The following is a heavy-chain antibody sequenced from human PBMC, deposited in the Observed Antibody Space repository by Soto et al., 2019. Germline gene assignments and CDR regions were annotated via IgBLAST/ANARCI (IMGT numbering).Heavy chain of an antibody. CDR1: GYGFTTYG. D-gene: IGHD1-1*01. J-gene: IGHJ4*02. CDR2: ISAHNGKT. V-gene: IGHV1-18*01. Sequence: QVHLVQSGAEVKKPGASVKVSCKGSGYGFTTYGITWVRQAPGQGLEWMAWISAHNGKTDYAQTLQGRVTGTRDTSTSPAYMELRSLRSDDTAVYYCARGRYGDYWGQGAVVTVSS. CDR3: ARGRYGDY.